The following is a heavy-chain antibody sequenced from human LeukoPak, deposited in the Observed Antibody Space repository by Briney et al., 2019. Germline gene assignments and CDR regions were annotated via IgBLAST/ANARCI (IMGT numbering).Heavy chain of an antibody. CDR1: GFTVSSNY. CDR2: IYSGGST. V-gene: IGHV3-66*02. Sequence: GGSLRLSCAASGFTVSSNYMSWVRQAPGKGLEWVSVIYSGGSTYYADSVKGRFTISRDNSKNTLYLQMNSLRAEDTAVYYCARERAVAGVDYRGQGTLVTVSS. CDR3: ARERAVAGVDY. D-gene: IGHD6-19*01. J-gene: IGHJ4*02.